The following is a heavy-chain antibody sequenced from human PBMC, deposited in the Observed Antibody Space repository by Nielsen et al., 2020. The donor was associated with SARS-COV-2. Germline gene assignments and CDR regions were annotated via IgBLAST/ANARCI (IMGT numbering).Heavy chain of an antibody. J-gene: IGHJ4*02. CDR1: GFSFTRYW. CDR3: VRHSPETTNDY. CDR2: IYPGDSDI. V-gene: IGHV5-51*01. Sequence: GESLKISCKGSGFSFTRYWIDWVRPMPGKGLEWMGIIYPGDSDIRYSPSFQGQVTISADKTISTAYLQWTSLKASDTAMYYCVRHSPETTNDYWGQGTLVTVSS. D-gene: IGHD1-1*01.